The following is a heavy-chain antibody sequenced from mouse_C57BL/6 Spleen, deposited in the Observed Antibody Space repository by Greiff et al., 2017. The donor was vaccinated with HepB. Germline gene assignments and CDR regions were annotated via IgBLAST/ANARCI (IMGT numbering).Heavy chain of an antibody. Sequence: DVMLVESGGGLVKPGGSLKLSCAASGFTFSSYAMSWVRQTPEKRLEWVATISDGGSYTYYPDNVKGRFTISRDNAKNNLYLQMSHLKSEDTAMYYCARAGTTVVEGYFDVWGTGTTVTVSS. CDR3: ARAGTTVVEGYFDV. V-gene: IGHV5-4*03. CDR2: ISDGGSYT. J-gene: IGHJ1*03. D-gene: IGHD1-1*01. CDR1: GFTFSSYA.